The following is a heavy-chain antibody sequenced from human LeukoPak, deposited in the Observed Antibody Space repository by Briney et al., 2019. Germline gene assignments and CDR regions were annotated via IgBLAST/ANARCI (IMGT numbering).Heavy chain of an antibody. Sequence: GASVRVSCKASGYTFTSYGISWVRQAPGQGLEWMGWISAYNGNTNYAQKLQGRVTMTTDTSTSTAYMELRSLRSDDTAVYYCARDPGTKITIFGVVPYGNAFDIWGQGTMVTVSS. CDR1: GYTFTSYG. CDR3: ARDPGTKITIFGVVPYGNAFDI. V-gene: IGHV1-18*01. D-gene: IGHD3-3*01. J-gene: IGHJ3*02. CDR2: ISAYNGNT.